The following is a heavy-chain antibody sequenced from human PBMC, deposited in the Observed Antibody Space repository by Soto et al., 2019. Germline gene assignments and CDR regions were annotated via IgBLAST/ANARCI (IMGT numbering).Heavy chain of an antibody. J-gene: IGHJ4*02. CDR3: ARAGHKAGYYDSRGYATLFDY. D-gene: IGHD3-22*01. V-gene: IGHV4-30-4*02. Sequence: SETLSLTCTVSGGSISSGDYYWSWFRQPPGKGLEGFGCIYYSGSTYYNPELKRGVTISVDTSKNQFSLKLSSVTAADTAVYYCARAGHKAGYYDSRGYATLFDYWGQGTLVTVSS. CDR2: IYYSGST. CDR1: GGSISSGDYY.